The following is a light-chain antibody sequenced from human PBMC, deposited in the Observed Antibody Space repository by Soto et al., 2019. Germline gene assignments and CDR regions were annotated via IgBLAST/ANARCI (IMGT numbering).Light chain of an antibody. V-gene: IGLV2-14*01. Sequence: QSALTQPASVSGSPGQSITISCTGISSDVGGSNHVSWCQQHPGTAPKLMIYEVRNRPSGDSYRFSASKSGHLATLTISWLQAEDEADYCGSPYASTSAYVYGNGTKVTVL. CDR2: EVR. CDR1: SSDVGGSNH. CDR3: SPYASTSAYV. J-gene: IGLJ1*01.